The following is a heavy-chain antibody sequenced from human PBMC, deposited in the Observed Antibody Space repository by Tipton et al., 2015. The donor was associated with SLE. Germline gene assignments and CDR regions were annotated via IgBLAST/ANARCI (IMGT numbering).Heavy chain of an antibody. Sequence: TLSLTCAVSGYSISSGYYWGWIRQPPGKGLEWIGSIYHSGSTYYNPSLKSRVTISVDTSKNQFSLKLSSVTAADTAVYYCAVYQGDGIRLWLNWFDPWGQGTLVTVSS. J-gene: IGHJ5*02. CDR1: GYSISSGYY. D-gene: IGHD5-18*01. CDR3: AVYQGDGIRLWLNWFDP. V-gene: IGHV4-38-2*01. CDR2: IYHSGST.